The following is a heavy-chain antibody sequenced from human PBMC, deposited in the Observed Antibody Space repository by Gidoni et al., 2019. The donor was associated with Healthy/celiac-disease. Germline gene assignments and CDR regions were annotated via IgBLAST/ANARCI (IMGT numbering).Heavy chain of an antibody. D-gene: IGHD5-12*01. Sequence: QVQLQESGPGLGKPSETLSLTCTVSGGSISSYYWSWIRQPPGKGLEWIGYIYYSGSTNYNPSLKSRVTISVDTSKNQFSLKLSSVTAADTAVYYCARYSGYDLYMDVWGKGTTVTVSS. CDR2: IYYSGST. CDR1: GGSISSYY. J-gene: IGHJ6*03. V-gene: IGHV4-59*08. CDR3: ARYSGYDLYMDV.